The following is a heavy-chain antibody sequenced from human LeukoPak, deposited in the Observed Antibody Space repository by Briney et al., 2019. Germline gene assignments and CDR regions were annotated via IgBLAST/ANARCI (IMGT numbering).Heavy chain of an antibody. Sequence: KPSETLSLTCAVYGGSFSGYYWSWIRQPPGKGLEWIGEINHSGSTNYNPSLKSRVTISVDTSKNQFSLKLSSVTAADTAVYYCASELGGLDYWGQGTLVTVSS. CDR2: INHSGST. CDR1: GGSFSGYY. D-gene: IGHD1-7*01. V-gene: IGHV4-34*01. CDR3: ASELGGLDY. J-gene: IGHJ4*02.